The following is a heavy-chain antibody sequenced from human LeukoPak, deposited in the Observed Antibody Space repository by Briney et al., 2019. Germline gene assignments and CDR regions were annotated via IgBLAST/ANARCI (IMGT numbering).Heavy chain of an antibody. J-gene: IGHJ5*02. V-gene: IGHV4-4*07. CDR1: GGSISSYY. CDR2: IYTSGST. Sequence: PSETQSLTCTVSGGSISSYYWSWIGQPAGKGLEWIGRIYTSGSTNYNPSLKSRVTMSVDTSKNQFSLKLSSVTAADTAVYYCAREAQMYYDFWSGYYEVNWFDPWGQGTLVTVSS. D-gene: IGHD3-3*01. CDR3: AREAQMYYDFWSGYYEVNWFDP.